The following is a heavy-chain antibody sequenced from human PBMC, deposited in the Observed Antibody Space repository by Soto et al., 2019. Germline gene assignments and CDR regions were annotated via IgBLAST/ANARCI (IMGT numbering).Heavy chain of an antibody. V-gene: IGHV3-9*01. CDR2: ISWNRGSI. Sequence: EVQLVESGGGLVQPGRSLRLSCAASGFTFDDYAMHWVRQAPGKGLELVSGISWNRGSIGYADSVKGRFTISRDNAKNSLYLQMNSLRAEDTALYYCAKDRGLVLSFYFDYWGQGTLVTVSS. CDR3: AKDRGLVLSFYFDY. J-gene: IGHJ4*02. D-gene: IGHD6-19*01. CDR1: GFTFDDYA.